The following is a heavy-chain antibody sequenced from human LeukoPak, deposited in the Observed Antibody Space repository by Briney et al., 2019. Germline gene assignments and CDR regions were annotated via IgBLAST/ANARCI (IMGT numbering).Heavy chain of an antibody. J-gene: IGHJ3*02. Sequence: PGGSLRLSCAASGFTFSSYAMHWVRQAPGKGLEWVAVISYDGSNKYYADSVKGRFTISRDNSKNTLYLQMNSLRAEDTAVYYCAKDSAAEGAFGIWGQGTMVTVSS. V-gene: IGHV3-30*04. CDR3: AKDSAAEGAFGI. D-gene: IGHD6-13*01. CDR2: ISYDGSNK. CDR1: GFTFSSYA.